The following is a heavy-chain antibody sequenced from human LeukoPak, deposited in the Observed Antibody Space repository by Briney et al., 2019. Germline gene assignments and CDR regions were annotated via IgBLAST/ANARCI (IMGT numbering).Heavy chain of an antibody. D-gene: IGHD5-18*01. Sequence: SETLSLTCAVSCYSISSGYYWGWIRQPPGKGLEWIGSIYHSGSTIYSPSLKSRVTIAVDTSTNQFSMRLISLTAAGTAVYYCARHISLGRHTTMVTVFDYWGQGTLVTVSS. CDR3: ARHISLGRHTTMVTVFDY. V-gene: IGHV4-38-2*01. J-gene: IGHJ4*02. CDR2: IYHSGST. CDR1: CYSISSGYY.